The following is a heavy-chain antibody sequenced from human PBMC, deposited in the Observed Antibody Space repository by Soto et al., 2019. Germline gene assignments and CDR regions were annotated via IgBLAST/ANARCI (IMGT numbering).Heavy chain of an antibody. Sequence: PGGSLRLSCAASGFTVSSNYMSWVRQAPGKGLEWVSVIYSGGSTYYADSVKGRFTISRHNSKNTLYLQMNSLRAEDTAVYYCAREAGYCSGGSCSSGAFDIWGKGTMVTVSS. V-gene: IGHV3-53*04. CDR1: GFTVSSNY. CDR2: IYSGGST. J-gene: IGHJ3*02. CDR3: AREAGYCSGGSCSSGAFDI. D-gene: IGHD2-15*01.